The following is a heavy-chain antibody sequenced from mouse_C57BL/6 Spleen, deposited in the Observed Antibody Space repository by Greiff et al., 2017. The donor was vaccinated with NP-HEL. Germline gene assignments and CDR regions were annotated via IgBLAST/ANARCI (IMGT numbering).Heavy chain of an antibody. V-gene: IGHV5-16*01. J-gene: IGHJ2*01. CDR1: GFTFSDYY. D-gene: IGHD2-2*01. CDR2: INYDGSST. Sequence: EVKVVESEGGLVQPGSSMKLSCTASGFTFSDYYMAWVRQVPEKGLEWVANINYDGSSTYYLDSLKSRFIISRDNAKNILYLQMSSLKSEDTATYYCARENRGLGFDWGQGTTLTVSS. CDR3: ARENRGLGFD.